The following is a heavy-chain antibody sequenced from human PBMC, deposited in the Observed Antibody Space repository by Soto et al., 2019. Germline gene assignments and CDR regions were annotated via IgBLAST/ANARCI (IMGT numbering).Heavy chain of an antibody. CDR2: INANNGNT. CDR3: ARHPAYYYGSGRLRGFDY. J-gene: IGHJ4*02. Sequence: KVSCKASGYTFTSYGISWVRQAPGQGLEWMGWINANNGNTNYAQKLQGRVTMTTNTSISTAYMELSSLRSEDTAVYYCARHPAYYYGSGRLRGFDYWGQGTLVTVSS. V-gene: IGHV1-18*01. CDR1: GYTFTSYG. D-gene: IGHD3-10*01.